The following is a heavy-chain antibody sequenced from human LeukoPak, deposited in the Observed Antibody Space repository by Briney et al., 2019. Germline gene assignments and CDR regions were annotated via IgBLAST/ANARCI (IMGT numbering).Heavy chain of an antibody. CDR1: GFTFSSYA. J-gene: IGHJ4*02. Sequence: HPGGSLRLSCAASGFTFSSYAMSWVRQAPGKGLEWVSAISGSGGSTYYADSVKGRFTITRDNSKNTLYLQMNSLRAEDTAVYYCAKDSSPSPTYYDFWSGYYPFDYWGQGTLVTVSS. V-gene: IGHV3-23*01. CDR2: ISGSGGST. CDR3: AKDSSPSPTYYDFWSGYYPFDY. D-gene: IGHD3-3*01.